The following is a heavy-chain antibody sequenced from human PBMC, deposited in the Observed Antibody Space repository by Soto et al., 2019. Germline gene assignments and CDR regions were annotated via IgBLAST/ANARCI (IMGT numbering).Heavy chain of an antibody. J-gene: IGHJ6*02. CDR1: GFTVSGSA. V-gene: IGHV3-73*01. CDR2: IRSKANSYAT. Sequence: EVQLVESGGGLVQPGGSLKLSCAASGFTVSGSAMHWVRQASGKGLEWVGRIRSKANSYATAYAASAKGRFTISRDDSKNTAYLQMNSLKTEDTAVYYCTMYPGNDGGSYYYYGMDVWGQGTTVTVSS. D-gene: IGHD1-1*01. CDR3: TMYPGNDGGSYYYYGMDV.